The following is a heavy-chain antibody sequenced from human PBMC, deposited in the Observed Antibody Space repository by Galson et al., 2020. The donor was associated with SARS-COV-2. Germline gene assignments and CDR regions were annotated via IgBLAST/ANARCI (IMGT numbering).Heavy chain of an antibody. J-gene: IGHJ5*02. CDR1: GGSTSSSSYY. CDR2: IHYSGLT. CDR3: ARTPGQQLLLGWFDP. Sequence: SETLSLTCTVSGGSTSSSSYYWGWIRQPPGKGLEWIGSIHYSGLTFYNPSLKSRVTVSVDTSKNQFSLKLSSVTAADTAVYYCARTPGQQLLLGWFDPWGQGTLVTVSS. V-gene: IGHV4-39*07. D-gene: IGHD6-13*01.